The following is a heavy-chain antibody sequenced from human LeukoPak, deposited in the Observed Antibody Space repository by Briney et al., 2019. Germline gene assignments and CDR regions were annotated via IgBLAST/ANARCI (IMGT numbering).Heavy chain of an antibody. CDR1: GFTYSSYS. V-gene: IGHV3-48*01. J-gene: IGHJ4*02. CDR2: ISSSSSTI. CDR3: ARDRITFGGVYYFDY. Sequence: GGSLRLSCAASGFTYSSYSMNWVRQAPGKGLEWVSSISSSSSTIYYADSVKGRFTISRDNAKNSLYLQMNSLRAEDTAVYYCARDRITFGGVYYFDYWGQGTLVTVSS. D-gene: IGHD3-16*01.